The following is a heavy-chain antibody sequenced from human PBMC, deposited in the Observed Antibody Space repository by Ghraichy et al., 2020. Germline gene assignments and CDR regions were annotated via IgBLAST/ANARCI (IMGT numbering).Heavy chain of an antibody. CDR2: IKQDGSEK. CDR1: GFTFTSYW. J-gene: IGHJ6*02. D-gene: IGHD3-3*01. CDR3: ERGGTYYDFWSGSYYYYGLDV. V-gene: IGHV3-7*01. Sequence: GGSLRLSCAASGFTFTSYWMSWVRQAPGKGLEWVANIKQDGSEKYYVDSVKGRFTISRDNATNSLYLQMNSLRAEDTAVYYCERGGTYYDFWSGSYYYYGLDVWGQGTTVTGSS.